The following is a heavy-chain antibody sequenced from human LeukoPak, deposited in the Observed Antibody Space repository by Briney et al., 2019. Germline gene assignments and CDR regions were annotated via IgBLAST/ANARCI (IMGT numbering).Heavy chain of an antibody. V-gene: IGHV1-3*01. J-gene: IGHJ6*02. CDR2: INAGNGNT. CDR1: GYTFTSYA. CDR3: ARSKILRRWLQRTTTYGMDV. D-gene: IGHD5-24*01. Sequence: GASVKVSCKASGYTFTSYAMHWVRQAPGQRLEWMGWINAGNGNTKYSQKFQGRVTITRDTSASTAYMELSSLRSEDTAVYYCARSKILRRWLQRTTTYGMDVWGQGTTVTVSS.